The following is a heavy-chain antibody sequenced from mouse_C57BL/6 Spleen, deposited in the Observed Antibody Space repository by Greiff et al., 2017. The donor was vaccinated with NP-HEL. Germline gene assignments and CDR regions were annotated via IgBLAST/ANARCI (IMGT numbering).Heavy chain of an antibody. CDR3: ARDQGGTVFDY. Sequence: EVKLVESGPGLVKPSQSLSLTCSVTGYSITSGYYWNWIRQFPGNKLEWMGYISYDGSNNYNPSLKNRISITRDTSKNQFFLKLNSVTTEDTATYYCARDQGGTVFDYWGQGTTLTVSS. V-gene: IGHV3-6*01. D-gene: IGHD1-1*01. CDR1: GYSITSGYY. J-gene: IGHJ2*01. CDR2: ISYDGSN.